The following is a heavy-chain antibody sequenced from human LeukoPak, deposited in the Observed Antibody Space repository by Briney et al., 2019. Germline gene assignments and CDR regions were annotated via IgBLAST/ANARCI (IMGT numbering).Heavy chain of an antibody. D-gene: IGHD3-3*01. J-gene: IGHJ4*02. CDR3: NGGWGSGYPQDY. V-gene: IGHV3-72*01. CDR1: GFTFSDHY. CDR2: IRNKANSYTT. Sequence: GGSLRLSCAASGFTFSDHYMDWVRQAAGKGLEWVGRIRNKANSYTTEYAASVKGRFTISRDDSKNSLYLQMNSLKTEDTAVYYCNGGWGSGYPQDYWGQGTLVTVSS.